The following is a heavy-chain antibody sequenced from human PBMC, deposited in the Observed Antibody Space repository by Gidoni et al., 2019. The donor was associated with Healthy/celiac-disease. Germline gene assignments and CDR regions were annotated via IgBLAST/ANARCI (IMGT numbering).Heavy chain of an antibody. CDR3: ARIGAEVIAMGDYYYYYMDV. V-gene: IGHV5-51*01. D-gene: IGHD2-21*01. CDR1: GYSFTSYW. CDR2: IYPGDSDT. Sequence: EVQLVQSGAEVKKPGESLKISCKGSGYSFTSYWIGWVRQMHGKGLEWMGIIYPGDSDTRYSPSFQGQVTISADKSISTAYLQWSSLKASDTAMYYCARIGAEVIAMGDYYYYYMDVWGKGTTVTVSS. J-gene: IGHJ6*03.